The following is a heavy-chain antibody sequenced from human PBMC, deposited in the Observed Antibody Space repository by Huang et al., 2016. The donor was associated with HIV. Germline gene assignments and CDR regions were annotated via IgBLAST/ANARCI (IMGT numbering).Heavy chain of an antibody. CDR3: ARGPYYDSSGYARGLGY. J-gene: IGHJ4*02. CDR2: INPNSGGP. Sequence: QVQLVQSGAEVKKPGASVKVSCKASGYTFTGYYMHWVRQAPGQGLEWMGWINPNSGGPDYAQKFQGRVTRTRDTSITTAYMELSRLRSDDTAVYYCARGPYYDSSGYARGLGYWGQGTLVTVSS. CDR1: GYTFTGYY. D-gene: IGHD3-22*01. V-gene: IGHV1-2*02.